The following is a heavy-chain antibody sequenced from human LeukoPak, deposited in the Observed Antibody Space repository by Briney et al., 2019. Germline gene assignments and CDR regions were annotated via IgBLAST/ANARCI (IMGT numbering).Heavy chain of an antibody. CDR3: ARHLVEGYTRKWFDS. J-gene: IGHJ5*01. Sequence: ASVKVSCKASGGTFSSYTISWVRQAPGQGLEWMGRIIPILGIANYAQKFQGRVTITADKSTSTAYMELSSLRAEDTAVYYCARHLVEGYTRKWFDSWGQGTLVTVSS. V-gene: IGHV1-69*02. CDR1: GGTFSSYT. CDR2: IIPILGIA. D-gene: IGHD5-12*01.